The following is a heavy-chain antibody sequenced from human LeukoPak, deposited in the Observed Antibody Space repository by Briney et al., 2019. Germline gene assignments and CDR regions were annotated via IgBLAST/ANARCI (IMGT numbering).Heavy chain of an antibody. J-gene: IGHJ4*02. Sequence: SETLSLTCTVSGGSISSYYWSWIRQPPGKGLEWIGYIYYSGSTNYNPSLKSRITISVDTSKNQFSLKLSSATAADTAVYYCARGLSLYYFDYWGQGTLVTVSS. V-gene: IGHV4-59*01. CDR2: IYYSGST. D-gene: IGHD3-22*01. CDR3: ARGLSLYYFDY. CDR1: GGSISSYY.